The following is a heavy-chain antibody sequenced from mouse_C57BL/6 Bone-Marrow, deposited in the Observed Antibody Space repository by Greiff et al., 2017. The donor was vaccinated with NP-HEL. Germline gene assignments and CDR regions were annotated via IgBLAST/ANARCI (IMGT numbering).Heavy chain of an antibody. Sequence: EVKVVESGGGLVQPGGSLKLSCAASGFTFSDYYMYWVRQTPEKRLEWVAYISNGGGSTYYPDTVKGRFTISRDNAKNTLYLQMSRLKSEDTAMYYCARTYYYGSWFAYWGQGTLVTVSA. V-gene: IGHV5-12*01. J-gene: IGHJ3*01. D-gene: IGHD1-1*01. CDR1: GFTFSDYY. CDR3: ARTYYYGSWFAY. CDR2: ISNGGGST.